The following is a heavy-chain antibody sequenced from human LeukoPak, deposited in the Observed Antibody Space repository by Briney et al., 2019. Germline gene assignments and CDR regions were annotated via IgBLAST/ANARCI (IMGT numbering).Heavy chain of an antibody. Sequence: PGGSLRLSCAASGFTLSNAWMSWVRQAPGKGLEGVGRIKSKTDGGTTDYAAPVKGRFTISRDDSKNTLYLQMNSLKTEDTAVYYCTTDYRIQLWLPDFDYWGQGTLVTVSS. CDR2: IKSKTDGGTT. J-gene: IGHJ4*02. CDR3: TTDYRIQLWLPDFDY. V-gene: IGHV3-15*01. D-gene: IGHD5-18*01. CDR1: GFTLSNAW.